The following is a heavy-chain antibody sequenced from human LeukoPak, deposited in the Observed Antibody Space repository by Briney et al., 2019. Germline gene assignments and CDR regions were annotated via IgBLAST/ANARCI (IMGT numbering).Heavy chain of an antibody. Sequence: KSFETLSLTCTVSGDSISSRDYWWGWIRQPPGKGLEWIGSIYYSGSIYYNPSLKSRVTISVETSKNQFSLRLSSVTAADTALYYCAMGLRLGELSLWGQGTLVTVSS. CDR3: AMGLRLGELSL. CDR2: IYYSGSI. V-gene: IGHV4-39*01. CDR1: GDSISSRDYW. J-gene: IGHJ4*02. D-gene: IGHD3-16*02.